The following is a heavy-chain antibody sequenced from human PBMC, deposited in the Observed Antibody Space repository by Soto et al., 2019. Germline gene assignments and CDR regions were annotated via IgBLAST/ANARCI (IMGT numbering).Heavy chain of an antibody. CDR3: ERGGEVPYYAGLDV. CDR1: GYTFIGYY. J-gene: IGHJ6*01. Sequence: XSMKVSCEASGYTFIGYYMHWGRQAPGQGLEWVGWVNPNSGGTNYSQRFQGRVTMTRDTSITTGYMELRRLTSDDTAVYFWERGGEVPYYAGLDVWGKGNTVTVSS. D-gene: IGHD3-16*01. CDR2: VNPNSGGT. V-gene: IGHV1-2*02.